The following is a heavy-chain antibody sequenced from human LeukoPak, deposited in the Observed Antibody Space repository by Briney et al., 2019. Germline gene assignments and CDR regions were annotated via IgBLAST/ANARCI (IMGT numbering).Heavy chain of an antibody. D-gene: IGHD6-19*01. CDR2: ISGSGGST. Sequence: GSLRLSCAASGFTFSSYAMSWVRQAPGKGLEWVSAISGSGGSTYYADSVKGRFTISRDNSKNTLYLQMSSLRAEDTAVYYCAKVGYEQWLVGYYFDYWGQGTLVTVSS. CDR3: AKVGYEQWLVGYYFDY. J-gene: IGHJ4*02. V-gene: IGHV3-23*01. CDR1: GFTFSSYA.